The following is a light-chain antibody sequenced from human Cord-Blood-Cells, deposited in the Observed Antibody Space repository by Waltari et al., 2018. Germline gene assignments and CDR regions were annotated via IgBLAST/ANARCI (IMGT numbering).Light chain of an antibody. V-gene: IGKV1-5*01. J-gene: IGKJ1*01. CDR1: QSIRSW. CDR2: DAS. CDR3: QQYNSYSRT. Sequence: DIQMTQSPSTLSASVGDRVTITCRASQSIRSWLAWYQQKPGKAPKLLIYDASSLESGVPSRFRASGSGTEFTLPISSLQPDDFATYYCQQYNSYSRTFGQGTKVEIK.